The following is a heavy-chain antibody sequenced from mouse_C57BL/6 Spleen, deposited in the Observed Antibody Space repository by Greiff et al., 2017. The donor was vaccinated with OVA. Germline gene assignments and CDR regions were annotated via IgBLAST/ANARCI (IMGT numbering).Heavy chain of an antibody. J-gene: IGHJ4*01. V-gene: IGHV10-1*01. D-gene: IGHD1-1*01. CDR2: IRSKSNNYAT. CDR3: VRHSYGSSYGYAMDY. CDR1: GFSFNTYA. Sequence: EVMLVESGGGLVQPKGSLKLSCAASGFSFNTYAMNWVRQAPGKGLEWVARIRSKSNNYATYYADSVKDRFTISRDDSESMLYLQMNNLKTEDTAMYYCVRHSYGSSYGYAMDYWGQGTSVTVSS.